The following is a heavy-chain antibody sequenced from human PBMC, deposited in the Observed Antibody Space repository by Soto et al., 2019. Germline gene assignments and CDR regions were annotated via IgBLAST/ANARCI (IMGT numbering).Heavy chain of an antibody. CDR3: ARVRRWFGELGILYYYYGMDV. D-gene: IGHD3-10*01. Sequence: SVKVCCNSSAGTLSSYAISLVRQAPGQGLEWMGGIIPIFGTANYAQKFQGRVTITADESTSTAYMELSSLRSEDTAVYYCARVRRWFGELGILYYYYGMDVWGQGTTVTVSS. J-gene: IGHJ6*02. CDR1: AGTLSSYA. CDR2: IIPIFGTA. V-gene: IGHV1-69*13.